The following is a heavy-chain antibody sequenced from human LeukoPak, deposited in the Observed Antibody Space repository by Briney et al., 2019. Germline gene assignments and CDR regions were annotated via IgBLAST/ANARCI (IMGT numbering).Heavy chain of an antibody. V-gene: IGHV1-8*01. CDR3: ARSIETLTYSSSWYVPLVY. J-gene: IGHJ4*02. D-gene: IGHD6-13*01. CDR2: INPNSGNT. Sequence: ASVKVSCKASGYTFTSYYINWVRQATGQGLEWMGWINPNSGNTGYAQKFQGRVTMTRNTSISTAYMELSSLRSEDTAVYYCARSIETLTYSSSWYVPLVYWGQGTLVTVSS. CDR1: GYTFTSYY.